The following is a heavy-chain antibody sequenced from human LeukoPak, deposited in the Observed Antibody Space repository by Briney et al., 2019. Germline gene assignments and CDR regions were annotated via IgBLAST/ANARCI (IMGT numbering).Heavy chain of an antibody. CDR3: ARDIYCSGGSCSAFDY. J-gene: IGHJ4*02. V-gene: IGHV1-2*02. D-gene: IGHD2-15*01. Sequence: ASVKVSCKASGYTFTSYYMHWVRQAPGQGLEWMGWINPNSGGTNYAQKFQGRVTMTRDTSISTAYMELSRLRSDDTAVYYCARDIYCSGGSCSAFDYWGQGTLVTVSS. CDR1: GYTFTSYY. CDR2: INPNSGGT.